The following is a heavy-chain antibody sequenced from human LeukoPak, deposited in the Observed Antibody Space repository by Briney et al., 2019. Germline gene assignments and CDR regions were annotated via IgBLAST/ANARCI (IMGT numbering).Heavy chain of an antibody. V-gene: IGHV3-74*01. CDR2: IISDGSSA. CDR1: GFTFSSYW. Sequence: GGSLRLSCAASGFTFSSYWMHWVRQAPGKGLVWVSRIISDGSSATHADSVKGRFTMSRDNAKNMLYLQMNSLRAEDTAVYYCTRDRRYGGMDVWGQGTTVTVSS. D-gene: IGHD3-10*01. J-gene: IGHJ6*02. CDR3: TRDRRYGGMDV.